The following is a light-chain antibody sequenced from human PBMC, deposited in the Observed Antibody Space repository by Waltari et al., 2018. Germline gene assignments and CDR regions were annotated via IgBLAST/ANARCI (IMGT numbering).Light chain of an antibody. CDR1: QSISSY. V-gene: IGKV1-39*01. Sequence: DIQMTQSPSSLSASVGDRVTITCRASQSISSYLNWYQQKPGKAPKLLIYAASSLQSGVPSRFSGSGSGTDFTLTISSLQPEDFATYYCQQYQNWPQTFGQGTKLQIK. J-gene: IGKJ2*01. CDR3: QQYQNWPQT. CDR2: AAS.